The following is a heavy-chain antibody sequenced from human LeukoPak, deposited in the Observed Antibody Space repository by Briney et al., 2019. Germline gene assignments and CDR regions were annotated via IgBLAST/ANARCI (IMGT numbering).Heavy chain of an antibody. CDR1: GYSISSGYY. CDR2: IYHSRST. CDR3: ARVDYGGNTEDY. J-gene: IGHJ4*02. V-gene: IGHV4-38-2*02. D-gene: IGHD4-23*01. Sequence: PSETLSLTCTDSGYSISSGYYWGWIRQPPGKGLEWIGSIYHSRSTYYNPSLKSRVTISVDTSKNQFSLKLSSVTAADTAVYYCARVDYGGNTEDYRGQGNLVTVSS.